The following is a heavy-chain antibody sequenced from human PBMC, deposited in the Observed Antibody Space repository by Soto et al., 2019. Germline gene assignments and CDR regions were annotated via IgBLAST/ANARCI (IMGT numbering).Heavy chain of an antibody. CDR1: GYSFTSYW. Sequence: GESLKISCKGSGYSFTSYWIGWVRQMPGKGLEWMGIIYPGDSDTGYSPSFQGQDTISADKSSRTAYLQWSSPKASDTAMYYCARNTGATDYVPDYWGQGTLSTGSS. CDR2: IYPGDSDT. V-gene: IGHV5-51*01. CDR3: ARNTGATDYVPDY. D-gene: IGHD4-17*01. J-gene: IGHJ4*02.